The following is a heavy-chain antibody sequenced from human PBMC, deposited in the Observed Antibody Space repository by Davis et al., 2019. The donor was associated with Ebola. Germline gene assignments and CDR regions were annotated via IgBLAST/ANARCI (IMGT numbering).Heavy chain of an antibody. V-gene: IGHV1-2*02. D-gene: IGHD1-26*01. CDR3: ARALRFSGSYYGY. Sequence: ASVKVSCKASGYTFTDYYIHWVRHAPGQGLEWMGWINPKTGGTNYGQKFQGRVTMTRDTSISTVYIELSRLRSDDTAVYHCARALRFSGSYYGYWGQGTLVTVSS. CDR2: INPKTGGT. CDR1: GYTFTDYY. J-gene: IGHJ4*02.